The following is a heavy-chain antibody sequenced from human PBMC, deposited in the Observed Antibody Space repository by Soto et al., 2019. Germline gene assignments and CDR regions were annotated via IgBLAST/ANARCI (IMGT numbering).Heavy chain of an antibody. Sequence: QPGGSLRLSCAASGFTFDDYAMHWVRQAPGKGLEWVSGISWNSGSIGYADSVKGRFTISRDNAKNSLYLQMNSLRAEDTALYYSAKEYGHLVTTPLFDYWGQGTLVTVSS. V-gene: IGHV3-9*01. CDR1: GFTFDDYA. CDR2: ISWNSGSI. J-gene: IGHJ4*02. D-gene: IGHD4-17*01. CDR3: AKEYGHLVTTPLFDY.